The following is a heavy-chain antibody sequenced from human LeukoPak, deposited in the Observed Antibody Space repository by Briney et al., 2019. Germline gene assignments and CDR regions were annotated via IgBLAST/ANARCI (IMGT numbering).Heavy chain of an antibody. CDR2: TKNKANSYTT. Sequence: GGSLRLSCAASGFTFSDYYMDWVRQAPGKGLEWVGRTKNKANSYTTEYAASVKRRFTISRDDSKNSLYLQMNSLKTEDTAVYYCARARYCSSTNCFSSGGYYYYMDVWGEGATVTVSS. D-gene: IGHD2-2*01. CDR3: ARARYCSSTNCFSSGGYYYYMDV. CDR1: GFTFSDYY. V-gene: IGHV3-72*01. J-gene: IGHJ6*03.